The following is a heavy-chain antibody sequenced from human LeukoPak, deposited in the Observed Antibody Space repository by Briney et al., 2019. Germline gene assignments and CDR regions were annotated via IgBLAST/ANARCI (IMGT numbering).Heavy chain of an antibody. V-gene: IGHV5-51*01. CDR2: IYPGDSDT. CDR3: ARPGDYYDSSGYSELGY. J-gene: IGHJ4*02. D-gene: IGHD3-22*01. CDR1: GYSFTSYW. Sequence: GESLKISCKGSGYSFTSYWIGWVRQMPGKGLELMGIIYPGDSDTRYSPSFQGQVTISADKSISTAYLQGSSLKASDTAMYYCARPGDYYDSSGYSELGYWGQGTLVTVSS.